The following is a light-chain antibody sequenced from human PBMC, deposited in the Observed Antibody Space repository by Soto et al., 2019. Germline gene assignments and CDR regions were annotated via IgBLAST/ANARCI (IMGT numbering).Light chain of an antibody. Sequence: EIVLTQSPATLSLSPGERATLSCRASQSVSDYLAWYQQKPGQAPRLLIYDASNRATGIPARFSGSGSGTDFTLTISSLEPEDFAVYYCQQRSDWPPFTFGPVTKVDIK. J-gene: IGKJ3*01. CDR1: QSVSDY. CDR3: QQRSDWPPFT. V-gene: IGKV3-11*01. CDR2: DAS.